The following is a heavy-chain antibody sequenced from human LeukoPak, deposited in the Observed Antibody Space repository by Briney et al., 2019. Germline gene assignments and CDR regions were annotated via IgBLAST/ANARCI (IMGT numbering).Heavy chain of an antibody. CDR3: ARDTVTTFRFRDYYYYGMDV. Sequence: GGSLRLSCAASGFTVSTNYMNWVRQAPGKGLEWVSVFYSGGSTYYADSVKGRFTISRDNSKNTLYLRMNSLRAEDTAVYYCARDTVTTFRFRDYYYYGMDVWGQGTTVTVSS. D-gene: IGHD4-17*01. V-gene: IGHV3-53*01. CDR2: FYSGGST. CDR1: GFTVSTNY. J-gene: IGHJ6*02.